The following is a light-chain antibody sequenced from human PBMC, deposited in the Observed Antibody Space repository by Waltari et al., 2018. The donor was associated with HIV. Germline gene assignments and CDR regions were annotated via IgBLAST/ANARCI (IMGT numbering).Light chain of an antibody. CDR1: SSNIGSNY. V-gene: IGLV1-47*01. Sequence: QSVLTQPPSASGTPGQRVTISCSGSSSNIGSNYVYWYQQLPGTAPKLLPYRNNHRASGAPDRSSGSKSGTSASLAISGRRSEDAADYYCAAWGNSLSRLFGGGTKLTVL. J-gene: IGLJ2*01. CDR2: RNN. CDR3: AAWGNSLSRL.